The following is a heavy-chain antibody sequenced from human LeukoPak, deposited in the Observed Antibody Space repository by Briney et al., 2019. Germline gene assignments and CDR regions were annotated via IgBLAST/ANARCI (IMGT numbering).Heavy chain of an antibody. CDR3: ARIAYDALDSYYYGMDV. D-gene: IGHD3-3*01. CDR2: ITYSGNT. J-gene: IGHJ6*02. Sequence: SETLSLTCTVSSDSISSYYWSWIRQPPGKGLEWIGYITYSGNTYYYPALNSRVTVSLDTSKTQFSLKLSSVTAADTAVYYCARIAYDALDSYYYGMDVWGQGTTVTVSS. V-gene: IGHV4-59*06. CDR1: SDSISSYY.